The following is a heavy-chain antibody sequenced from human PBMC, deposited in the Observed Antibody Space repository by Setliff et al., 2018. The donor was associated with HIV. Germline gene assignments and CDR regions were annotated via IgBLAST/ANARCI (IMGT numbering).Heavy chain of an antibody. D-gene: IGHD6-19*01. CDR2: ISPNFGHT. CDR3: ARLGSGWSDSYYYAMDI. CDR1: GYTFTTYG. J-gene: IGHJ6*02. Sequence: ASVKVSCKPSGYTFTTYGLSWVRQAPGQGLEWMGWISPNFGHTDYAQNFLGRVTMTIDTSTSRAYMELRSLRSDDTAMYFCARLGSGWSDSYYYAMDIWGQGTTVTVS. V-gene: IGHV1-18*01.